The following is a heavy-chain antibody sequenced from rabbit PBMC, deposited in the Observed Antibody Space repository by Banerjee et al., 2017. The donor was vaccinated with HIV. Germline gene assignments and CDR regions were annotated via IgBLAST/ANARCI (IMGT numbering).Heavy chain of an antibody. CDR1: GFTFSSYW. D-gene: IGHD4-1*01. J-gene: IGHJ4*01. V-gene: IGHV1S40*01. CDR2: IYAGSSGST. CDR3: ARVLVVAGVDL. Sequence: QSLEESGGDLVKPGAALTLTCTASGFTFSSYWMCWVRQAPGKGLEWIACIYAGSSGSTYYASWAKGRFTISKTSSTTVTLQMTSLTAADTATYFCARVLVVAGVDLWGQGTLVTVS.